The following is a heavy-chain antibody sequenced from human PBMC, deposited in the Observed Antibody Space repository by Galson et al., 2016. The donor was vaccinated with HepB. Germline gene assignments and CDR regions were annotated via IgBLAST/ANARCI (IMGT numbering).Heavy chain of an antibody. J-gene: IGHJ6*02. V-gene: IGHV4-59*01. CDR1: GGSISYYY. CDR3: ARDDSGGWFGFPYGMDV. D-gene: IGHD6-19*01. CDR2: IYHSGST. Sequence: SETLSLTCTVSGGSISYYYWSWIRQPPGMGLEWIGYIYHSGSTNYNPSLKSRVTISVDTSKNQFSLKLSSVTAADTGVYYCARDDSGGWFGFPYGMDVWGQGTTVTVSS.